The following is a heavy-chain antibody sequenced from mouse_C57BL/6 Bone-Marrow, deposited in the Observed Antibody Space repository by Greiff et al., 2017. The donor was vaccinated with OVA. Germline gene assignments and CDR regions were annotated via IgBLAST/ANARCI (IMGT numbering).Heavy chain of an antibody. CDR1: GYAFTNYL. J-gene: IGHJ1*03. V-gene: IGHV1-54*01. Sequence: QVQLQQSGAELVRPGTSVKVSCKASGYAFTNYLIEWVKQRPGQGLEWIGVINPGSGGTNYNEKFKGKATLTADKSSSTAYMQLSSLTSEDSAVYFCARSGYRYFDVWGTGTTVTVSS. CDR2: INPGSGGT. CDR3: ARSGYRYFDV.